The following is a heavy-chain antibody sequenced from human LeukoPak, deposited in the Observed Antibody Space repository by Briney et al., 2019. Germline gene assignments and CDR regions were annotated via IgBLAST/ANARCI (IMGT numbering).Heavy chain of an antibody. D-gene: IGHD6-6*01. V-gene: IGHV4-39*01. CDR1: GGSISSSSYF. Sequence: SETLSLTCTVSGGSISSSSYFWGWTRQPPGKGLEWIGSIYYSGSTFYNPSLKSRVTISIDTSKNQFSLKLTSVTAADTAVYYCARHAKAFHNSSPDWGQGTLVTVSS. J-gene: IGHJ4*02. CDR3: ARHAKAFHNSSPD. CDR2: IYYSGST.